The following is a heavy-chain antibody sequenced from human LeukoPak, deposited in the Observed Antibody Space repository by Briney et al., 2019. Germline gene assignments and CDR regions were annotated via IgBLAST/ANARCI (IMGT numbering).Heavy chain of an antibody. CDR2: INHNGNVN. D-gene: IGHD6-25*01. J-gene: IGHJ4*02. CDR3: ARVLRAASWRSYDY. V-gene: IGHV3-7*03. Sequence: PGGSLRLSCAASGFTFSSYWMNWARQAPGKGLEWVASINHNGNVNYYVDSVKGRFTISRDNAKNSLYLQMSNLRAEDTAVYFCARVLRAASWRSYDYWGQGSLVTVSS. CDR1: GFTFSSYW.